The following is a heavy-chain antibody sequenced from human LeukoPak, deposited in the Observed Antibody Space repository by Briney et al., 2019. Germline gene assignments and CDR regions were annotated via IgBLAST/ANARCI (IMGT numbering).Heavy chain of an antibody. D-gene: IGHD4-11*01. CDR3: ARDPSSNLAAYFDY. J-gene: IGHJ4*02. V-gene: IGHV3-33*01. CDR1: GLTFSSYG. CDR2: TWYDGSNK. Sequence: PGGSLRLSCAASGLTFSSYGMHWVRQAPGKGLEWVAVTWYDGSNKYYADSVKGRFTISRDNSKNTLYLQMNSLRAEDTAVYYCARDPSSNLAAYFDYWGQGTLVTVSS.